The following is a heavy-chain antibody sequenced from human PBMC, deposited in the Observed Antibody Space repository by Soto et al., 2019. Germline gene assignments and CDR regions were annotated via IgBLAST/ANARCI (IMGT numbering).Heavy chain of an antibody. Sequence: QVQLQQWGAGLLKPSETLSLTCAVYGGSFSGYYWSWIRQPPGKGLEWIGEINHSGSTNYNPSLTXXVXVXVDTSKNQVSLKLSSVTAADTAVYYCARSSAYGFDYWGQGTLVTVSS. V-gene: IGHV4-34*01. CDR1: GGSFSGYY. CDR3: ARSSAYGFDY. CDR2: INHSGST. J-gene: IGHJ4*02. D-gene: IGHD3-22*01.